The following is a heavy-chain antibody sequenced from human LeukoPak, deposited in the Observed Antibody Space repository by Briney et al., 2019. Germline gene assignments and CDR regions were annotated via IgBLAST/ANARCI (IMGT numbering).Heavy chain of an antibody. J-gene: IGHJ4*02. CDR1: GFAFDDFA. CDR2: IRRRAYGGAA. V-gene: IGHV3-49*04. Sequence: GGSLRLSCTTSGFAFDDFAMSWVRQPAGKGLEWVGFIRRRAYGGAAEYAASVKGRFIISRDDSKGIAYLQMNSLKTEDKAVYYCSRNGLVDFDYWGQGSRVIVSP. CDR3: SRNGLVDFDY.